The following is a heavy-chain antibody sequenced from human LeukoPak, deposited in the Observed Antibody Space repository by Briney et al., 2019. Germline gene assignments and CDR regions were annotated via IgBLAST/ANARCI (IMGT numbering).Heavy chain of an antibody. CDR1: GYTFTSYG. CDR3: ARGPMVRGVIVPEDNAFDI. J-gene: IGHJ3*02. Sequence: GASVKVSCKASGYTFTSYGISWVRQAPGQGLEWMGWISAYNGNTNYAQKLQGRVTMTTDTSTSTAYMELRSLRSDDTAVYYCARGPMVRGVIVPEDNAFDIWGQGTMVTVSS. D-gene: IGHD3-10*01. V-gene: IGHV1-18*01. CDR2: ISAYNGNT.